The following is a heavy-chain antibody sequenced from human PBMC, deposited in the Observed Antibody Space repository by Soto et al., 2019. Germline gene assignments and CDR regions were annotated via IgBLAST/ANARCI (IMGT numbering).Heavy chain of an antibody. J-gene: IGHJ4*02. Sequence: QAHLVQSGGEVKKPGASVRVSCKASGYTFTMCGLSWVRQAPGQGPEWMGWTRADNGDVRYAEKFRGRLTLTTDKSTNTENMDLRSVRSDEKAGYYNARYDRSGYYWAIDYWGQGTLVTVSS. CDR3: ARYDRSGYYWAIDY. CDR1: GYTFTMCG. CDR2: TRADNGDV. D-gene: IGHD3-22*01. V-gene: IGHV1-18*04.